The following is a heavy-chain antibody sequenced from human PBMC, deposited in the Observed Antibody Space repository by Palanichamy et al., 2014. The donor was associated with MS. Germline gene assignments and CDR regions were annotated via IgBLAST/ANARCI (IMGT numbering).Heavy chain of an antibody. CDR3: ARQDSSGYYEQEYFQH. D-gene: IGHD3-22*01. Sequence: QVQLVQSGAEVKKPRASVKVSCKASGYTFTNYGISWVRQAPGQGLEWMGWISAYNGNTNYAQKLQGRVTMTTDTSTSTAYMELRSLRSDDTAVYYCARQDSSGYYEQEYFQHWGQGTLVTVSS. J-gene: IGHJ1*01. CDR1: GYTFTNYG. V-gene: IGHV1-18*01. CDR2: ISAYNGNT.